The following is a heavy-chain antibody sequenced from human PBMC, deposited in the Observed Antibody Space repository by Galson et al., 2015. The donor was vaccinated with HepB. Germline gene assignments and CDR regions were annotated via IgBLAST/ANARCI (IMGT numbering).Heavy chain of an antibody. CDR2: VTDGGTGT. J-gene: IGHJ4*02. CDR1: GFTFINYA. Sequence: SLRLSCAASGFTFINYAMGWVRQAPGKGLEWVSAVTDGGTGTFYADSVKGRFTISKDNSKNTLYLQMNSLRADDTAIYYCAKRVVPGRDIAATSFDDWGQGTLVTVSS. CDR3: AKRVVPGRDIAATSFDD. D-gene: IGHD2-15*01. V-gene: IGHV3-23*01.